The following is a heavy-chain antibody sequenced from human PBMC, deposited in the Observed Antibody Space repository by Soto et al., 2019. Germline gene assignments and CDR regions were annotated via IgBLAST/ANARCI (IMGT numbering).Heavy chain of an antibody. CDR3: ATWTGYDDFDY. V-gene: IGHV4-31*03. D-gene: IGHD3-9*01. J-gene: IGHJ4*02. CDR1: GGSISSGGYY. Sequence: SETLSLTCTVSGGSISSGGYYWSWIRQHPGKGLEWIGDIYYSGSTYYNPSLKSRVTISVDTSKKQFSLKLSSVTAADTAVYYCATWTGYDDFDYWGPGTLVTVSS. CDR2: IYYSGST.